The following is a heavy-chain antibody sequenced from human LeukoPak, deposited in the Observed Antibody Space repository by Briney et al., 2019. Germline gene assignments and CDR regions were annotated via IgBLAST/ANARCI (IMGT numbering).Heavy chain of an antibody. CDR3: ARDQLEYSSSDPLDY. J-gene: IGHJ4*02. CDR1: GYTFTSYY. CDR2: INPSGGST. Sequence: ASVKVSCKASGYTFTSYYMHWVRQAPGQGLEWMAIINPSGGSTSYAQKFQGRVTMTRDTSTSTVYMELSSLRSDDTAVYYCARDQLEYSSSDPLDYWGQGTLVTVSS. D-gene: IGHD6-6*01. V-gene: IGHV1-46*01.